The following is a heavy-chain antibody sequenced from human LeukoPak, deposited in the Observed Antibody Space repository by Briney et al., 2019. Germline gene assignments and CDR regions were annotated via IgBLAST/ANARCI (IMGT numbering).Heavy chain of an antibody. J-gene: IGHJ3*02. V-gene: IGHV5-51*01. CDR1: GYSFASYW. CDR3: ARRPGMAVTGPGHAFDI. Sequence: GESLKISCKGSGYSFASYWIGWVRQMPGKGLEWMGIIYPDDSDTRYSPSFQGQVTVSADKSISTAYLQWSSLKASDTAMYYCARRPGMAVTGPGHAFDIWGQGTMVTVSS. CDR2: IYPDDSDT. D-gene: IGHD6-19*01.